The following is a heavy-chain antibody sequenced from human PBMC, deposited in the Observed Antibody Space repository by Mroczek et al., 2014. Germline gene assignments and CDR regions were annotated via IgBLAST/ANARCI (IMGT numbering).Heavy chain of an antibody. CDR1: GGSISSYY. CDR3: ARQGLGEVDY. J-gene: IGHJ4*02. Sequence: QVQLQQWGPGLVKPSETLSLTCTVSGGSISSYYWSWIRQPPGKGLEWIGYIYYSGSTNYNPSLKSRVTISVDTSKNQFSLKLSSVSAADTAVYYCARQGLGEVDYWGQGTLVTVSS. V-gene: IGHV4-59*08. CDR2: IYYSGST.